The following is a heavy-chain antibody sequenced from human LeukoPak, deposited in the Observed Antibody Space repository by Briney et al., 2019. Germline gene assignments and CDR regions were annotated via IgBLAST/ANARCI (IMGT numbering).Heavy chain of an antibody. D-gene: IGHD3-22*01. CDR3: AKGITTYYYDSSGYYLLDY. CDR2: VSDGGGST. V-gene: IGHV3-23*01. J-gene: IGHJ4*02. CDR1: GFTFSNYA. Sequence: GGSLRLSCAASGFTFSNYAMSWVRQAPGKGQEWVSGVSDGGGSTDYADSVKGRFTISRDNSKNTLYLQMNSLRAEDTAVYYCAKGITTYYYDSSGYYLLDYWGQGTLVTVSS.